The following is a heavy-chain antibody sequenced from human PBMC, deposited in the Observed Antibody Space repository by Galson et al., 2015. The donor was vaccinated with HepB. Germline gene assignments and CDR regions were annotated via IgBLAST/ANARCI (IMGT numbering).Heavy chain of an antibody. Sequence: SLRLSCAASGFTFSDYYMTWIRQAPGKGLEWLSYISASATYTNYADSVKGRFTISRDNAKNSLYLQMNSLTAEDTAVFYCARVAASDYGDHAHFDYWGQGTLVTASS. CDR2: ISASATYT. D-gene: IGHD4-17*01. V-gene: IGHV3-11*06. CDR3: ARVAASDYGDHAHFDY. CDR1: GFTFSDYY. J-gene: IGHJ4*02.